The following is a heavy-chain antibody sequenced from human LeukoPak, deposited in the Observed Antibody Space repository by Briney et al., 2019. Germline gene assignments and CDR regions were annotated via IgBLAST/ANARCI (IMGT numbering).Heavy chain of an antibody. Sequence: GESLKISRKGSGYRFTSYWIGWVRQTPGKGLEWMGIIYPGDSDTRYSPSFQGQVTISADKSISTAYLQWSSLKASDTAMYYCARREGSNTYWYFDLWGRGTLVTVSS. V-gene: IGHV5-51*01. CDR1: GYRFTSYW. D-gene: IGHD1-26*01. J-gene: IGHJ2*01. CDR2: IYPGDSDT. CDR3: ARREGSNTYWYFDL.